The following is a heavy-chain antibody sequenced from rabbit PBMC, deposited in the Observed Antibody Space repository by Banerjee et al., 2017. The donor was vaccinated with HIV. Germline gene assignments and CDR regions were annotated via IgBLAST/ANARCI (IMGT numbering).Heavy chain of an antibody. Sequence: QLPDPGGEIGRPAGTLRVTCSASGFSLSNNYWICWVRQAPGKGLEWIACIFTSSAGTSYASWAKGRFISSKSASTIVTFQIPILTAAFAAADFCARDDYVVRWFDFWGPGTLVTVS. CDR2: IFTSSAGT. V-gene: IGHV1S45*01. D-gene: IGHD2-1*01. J-gene: IGHJ5*01. CDR3: ARDDYVVRWFDF. CDR1: GFSLSNNYW.